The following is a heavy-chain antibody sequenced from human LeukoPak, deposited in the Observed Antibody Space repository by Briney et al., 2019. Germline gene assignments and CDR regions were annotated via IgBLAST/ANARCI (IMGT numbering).Heavy chain of an antibody. CDR1: GGSISSSSYY. D-gene: IGHD6-13*01. CDR2: IYYSGRT. Sequence: SETLSLTCTVSGGSISSSSYYWGWIRQPPGKGLEWIGSIYYSGRTYYNPSLKSRVTISVDTSKNQFSLKLSSVTAADTAVYYCARSLPAAEDYWGQGTLVTVSS. V-gene: IGHV4-39*01. CDR3: ARSLPAAEDY. J-gene: IGHJ4*02.